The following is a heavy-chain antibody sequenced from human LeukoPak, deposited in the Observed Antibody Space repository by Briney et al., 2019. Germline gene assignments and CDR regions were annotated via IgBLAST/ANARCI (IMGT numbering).Heavy chain of an antibody. CDR1: GLTFSSYA. Sequence: GGSLRLSCAASGLTFSSYAMSWVRQAPGKGLEWVSAISGSGGTTYYADSVKGRFTISRDNSKNTLYLQANSLRAEDTAVYYCAKDISRTIDAFDIWGQGTMVTVSS. CDR2: ISGSGGTT. V-gene: IGHV3-23*01. J-gene: IGHJ3*02. CDR3: AKDISRTIDAFDI. D-gene: IGHD5-24*01.